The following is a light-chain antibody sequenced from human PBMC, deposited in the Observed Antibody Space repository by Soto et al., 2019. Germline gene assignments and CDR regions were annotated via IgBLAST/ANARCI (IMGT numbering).Light chain of an antibody. CDR2: EGT. J-gene: IGLJ1*01. Sequence: SALTQPAAVSASPGESISIPCTGTSRGGGSYNLVSWFQQHPGKGPKLLIYEGTKRPSGLSDRFCGSKSGNTASLTISGLQAEDEADYYCYSYAGENLSVFGTGTKLTVL. CDR3: YSYAGENLSV. V-gene: IGLV2-23*01. CDR1: SRGGGSYNL.